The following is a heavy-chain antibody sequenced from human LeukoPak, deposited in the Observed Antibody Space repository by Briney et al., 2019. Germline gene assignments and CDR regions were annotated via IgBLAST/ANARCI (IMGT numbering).Heavy chain of an antibody. J-gene: IGHJ6*02. V-gene: IGHV4-39*07. CDR2: VFHSGST. CDR1: GGSISSSSFH. CDR3: ARSGAAAGYYYYGMDV. Sequence: SETLSLTCTVSGGSISSSSFHWGWIRQPPGKGLEWIGTVFHSGSTYYNPSLESRITISVDTSKNQFSLKLSSVTAADTAVYYCARSGAAAGYYYYGMDVWGQGTTVTVSS. D-gene: IGHD6-13*01.